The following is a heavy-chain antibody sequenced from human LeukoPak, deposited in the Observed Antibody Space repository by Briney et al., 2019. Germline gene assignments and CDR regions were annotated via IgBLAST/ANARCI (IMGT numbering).Heavy chain of an antibody. CDR3: ASSIVVTIGDYYYGMDV. V-gene: IGHV4-39*01. CDR2: IYYSGST. CDR1: GGSISSSSYY. J-gene: IGHJ6*02. Sequence: PSETLSLTCTVSGGSISSSSYYWGWIRQPPGKGLEWIGSIYYSGSTYYNPSLKSRVTISVDTSKNQFSLKLSSVTAAATAVYYCASSIVVTIGDYYYGMDVWGQGTTVTVSS. D-gene: IGHD5-12*01.